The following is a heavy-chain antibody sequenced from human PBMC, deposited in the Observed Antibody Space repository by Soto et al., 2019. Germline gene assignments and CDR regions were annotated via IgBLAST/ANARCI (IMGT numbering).Heavy chain of an antibody. CDR3: ARSRDVVYFDILTEGSFYFDS. V-gene: IGHV4-61*08. CDR1: GDSVSRGDYY. J-gene: IGHJ4*02. CDR2: IFYTGRT. Sequence: PSETLSLTCTVSGDSVSRGDYYWSWIRQPPGEGLEWIGYIFYTGRTNYNPSLKSRVTISVDTSKNQFSLKLSSVTAADTAVYYCARSRDVVYFDILTEGSFYFDSWGQGTLVTVS. D-gene: IGHD3-9*01.